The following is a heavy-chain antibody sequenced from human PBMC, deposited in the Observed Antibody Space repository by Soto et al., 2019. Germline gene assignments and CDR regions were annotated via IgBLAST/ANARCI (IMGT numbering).Heavy chain of an antibody. CDR2: TAYTGNT. CDR3: ARLGNEYDSGPLFYFKF. Sequence: SETLSLTCVVSGGSITSYHWSWIRQFPGKGLEWIAYTAYTGNTNYNPSLKSRVTISMDTSKNQVSLKLTSVTAADTAVYYCARLGNEYDSGPLFYFKFWGPGTLVTVSS. V-gene: IGHV4-59*01. CDR1: GGSITSYH. D-gene: IGHD3-10*01. J-gene: IGHJ4*02.